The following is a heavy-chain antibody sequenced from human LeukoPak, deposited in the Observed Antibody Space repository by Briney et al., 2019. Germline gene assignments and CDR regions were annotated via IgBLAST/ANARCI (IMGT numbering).Heavy chain of an antibody. D-gene: IGHD6-19*01. J-gene: IGHJ3*02. CDR3: ARPETQYSSGLDGFDI. Sequence: GGSLRLSCAASGFTFSSCSMNWVRQAPGKGLEWVSSISSSGTDRYHADSVKGRFSISRDNAKNSLYLQVNSLRAEDTAVYYCARPETQYSSGLDGFDIWGQGTMVTVSS. V-gene: IGHV3-21*01. CDR1: GFTFSSCS. CDR2: ISSSGTDR.